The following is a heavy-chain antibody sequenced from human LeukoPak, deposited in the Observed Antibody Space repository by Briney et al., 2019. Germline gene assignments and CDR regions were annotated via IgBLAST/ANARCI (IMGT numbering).Heavy chain of an antibody. CDR2: IIPIFGTA. CDR3: ASPYYDFWSGYGY. V-gene: IGHV1-69*05. CDR1: GGTFSIYA. D-gene: IGHD3-3*01. J-gene: IGHJ4*02. Sequence: GASVKVSCKASGGTFSIYAISWVRQAPGQGLEWMGGIIPIFGTANYAQKFQGRVTITTDESTSTAYMELSSLRSEDTAVYYCASPYYDFWSGYGYWGQGTLVTVSS.